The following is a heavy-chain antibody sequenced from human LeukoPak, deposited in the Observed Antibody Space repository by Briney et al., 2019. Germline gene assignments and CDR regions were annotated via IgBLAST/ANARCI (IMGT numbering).Heavy chain of an antibody. CDR1: GFTCSNYS. J-gene: IGHJ1*01. CDR3: ARAPDYYDSSGYDYVADYFQH. Sequence: GGSLRLSCAASGFTCSNYSMKWVRQAPGKGLEWVSSISSSSSYIYYADSVKGRFTSSRDNAKNSLYLQMNSLRDEDTAVYYCARAPDYYDSSGYDYVADYFQHWGQGTLATVSS. CDR2: ISSSSSYI. V-gene: IGHV3-21*01. D-gene: IGHD3-22*01.